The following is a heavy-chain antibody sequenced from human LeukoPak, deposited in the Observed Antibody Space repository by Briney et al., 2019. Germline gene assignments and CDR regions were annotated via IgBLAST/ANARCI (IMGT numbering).Heavy chain of an antibody. CDR2: IRYDGSNK. J-gene: IGHJ3*02. CDR1: GFTFSSYE. D-gene: IGHD3-22*01. Sequence: PGGSLRLSCAASGFTFSSYEMNWVRQAPGKGLEWVAFIRYDGSNKYYADSVKGRFTISRDNSKNTLYLQMNSLRAEDTAVYYCAKDTYYYDSSGYPGDAFDIWGQGTMVTVSS. V-gene: IGHV3-30*02. CDR3: AKDTYYYDSSGYPGDAFDI.